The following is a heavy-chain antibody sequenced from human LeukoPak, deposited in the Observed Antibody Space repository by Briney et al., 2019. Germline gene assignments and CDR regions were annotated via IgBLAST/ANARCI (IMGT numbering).Heavy chain of an antibody. Sequence: GGSLRLSCAASGFTFDDYAMHWVRHAPGKGLEWVSGISWNSGSIGYADSVKGRFTISRDNAKNSLYLQMNSLRAEDTALYYCAKQSGDSSGYQGYFDYWGQGTLVTVSS. V-gene: IGHV3-9*01. CDR1: GFTFDDYA. CDR2: ISWNSGSI. CDR3: AKQSGDSSGYQGYFDY. D-gene: IGHD3-22*01. J-gene: IGHJ4*02.